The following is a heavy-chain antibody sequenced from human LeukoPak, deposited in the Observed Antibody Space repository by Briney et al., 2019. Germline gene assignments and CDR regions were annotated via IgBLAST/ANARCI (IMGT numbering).Heavy chain of an antibody. Sequence: SETLSLTCTVSGYSISSGYYWGWIRQPPGKGLEWIGSIYPSGSTYYYPSLKSRVTISLDTSKNQFSLKLSSVTAADTAVYYCVRAYFSSWYMNWFDPWGQGTLVTVSS. CDR1: GYSISSGYY. D-gene: IGHD6-13*01. J-gene: IGHJ5*02. V-gene: IGHV4-38-2*02. CDR2: IYPSGST. CDR3: VRAYFSSWYMNWFDP.